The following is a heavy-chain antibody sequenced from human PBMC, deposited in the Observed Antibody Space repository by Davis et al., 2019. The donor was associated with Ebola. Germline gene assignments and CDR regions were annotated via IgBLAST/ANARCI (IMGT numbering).Heavy chain of an antibody. Sequence: GGSLRLSCAVSEFTFTTAWMSWVRQAPGKGLEWVGRIRSKTSGGTTDYAAPVKGRFTISRDDSKNTLYLQMTSLKTEDTAVYYCTTVSFDYGYKSGMDVWGQGTTVIVS. V-gene: IGHV3-15*01. CDR3: TTVSFDYGYKSGMDV. CDR2: IRSKTSGGTT. CDR1: EFTFTTAW. J-gene: IGHJ6*02. D-gene: IGHD3-16*01.